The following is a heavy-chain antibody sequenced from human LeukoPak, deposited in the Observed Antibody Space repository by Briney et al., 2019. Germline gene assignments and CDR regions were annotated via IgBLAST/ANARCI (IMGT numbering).Heavy chain of an antibody. V-gene: IGHV3-48*02. CDR2: ISSSTI. J-gene: IGHJ4*02. D-gene: IGHD4-17*01. CDR3: ARDVDYGFDY. CDR1: RFTFSRYS. Sequence: PGGSLRLSCAASRFTFSRYSMNWVRQAPGKGLEWVSFISSSTISYADSVKGRFTISRDNAKNSLYLQMNSLRDEDTAVYYCARDVDYGFDYWGQGTLVTVSS.